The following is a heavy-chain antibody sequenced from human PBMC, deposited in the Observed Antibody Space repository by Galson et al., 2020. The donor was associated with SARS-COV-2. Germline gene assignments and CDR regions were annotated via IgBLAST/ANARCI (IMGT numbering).Heavy chain of an antibody. J-gene: IGHJ6*02. D-gene: IGHD2-21*01. CDR2: LYTSGST. Sequence: SETLSLTCTVSGGSISSSYWSWIRQPDGKGLEWIGRLYTSGSTNYNPSLKSRVTMSVETSKNEFSLKLSSVTAADTAVYYCARAFEPGGGAPTEGMDVWGQGTRSPSP. CDR3: ARAFEPGGGAPTEGMDV. V-gene: IGHV4-4*07. CDR1: GGSISSSY.